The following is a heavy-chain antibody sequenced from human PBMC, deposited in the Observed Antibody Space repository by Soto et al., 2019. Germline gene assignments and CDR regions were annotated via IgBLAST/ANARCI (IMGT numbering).Heavy chain of an antibody. D-gene: IGHD6-13*01. V-gene: IGHV1-3*01. Sequence: QVQLVQSGAEVKKPGASVKVSCTASGYTFTHYAIHWVRHAPGQRLEWMGFINAGSGNTKYSQTFQGRLTFTKDTSANTAYMDLSSLRSEDTAIYYCARGLAADGAWGQGTLVTVSS. CDR3: ARGLAADGA. CDR1: GYTFTHYA. J-gene: IGHJ5*02. CDR2: INAGSGNT.